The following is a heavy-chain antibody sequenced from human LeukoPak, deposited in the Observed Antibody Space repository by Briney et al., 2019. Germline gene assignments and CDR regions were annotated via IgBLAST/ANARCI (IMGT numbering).Heavy chain of an antibody. D-gene: IGHD3-10*01. CDR1: GFILNSFW. CDR3: ARGTGFGELSDY. V-gene: IGHV3-74*01. J-gene: IGHJ4*02. CDR2: INSDGSST. Sequence: PGGSLRLSCAASGFILNSFWMHWVCQAPGKGLVWVSRINSDGSSTSYADSVKGRFTISRDNAKNTLYLQMNSLRVEDTAVYYCARGTGFGELSDYWGQGTLVTVSS.